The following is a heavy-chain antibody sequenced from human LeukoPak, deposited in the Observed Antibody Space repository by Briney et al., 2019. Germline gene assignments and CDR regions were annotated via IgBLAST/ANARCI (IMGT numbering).Heavy chain of an antibody. CDR3: ARVPRGDGYNLNYYYMDV. Sequence: SETLSLTCTVSGGSISSYYWSWIRQPPGKGLEWIGYIYYSGSTNYNPSLKSRVTISVDTSKNQFSLKLSSVTAADTAVYYCARVPRGDGYNLNYYYMDVWGKGTTVTISS. D-gene: IGHD5-24*01. CDR2: IYYSGST. CDR1: GGSISSYY. V-gene: IGHV4-59*01. J-gene: IGHJ6*03.